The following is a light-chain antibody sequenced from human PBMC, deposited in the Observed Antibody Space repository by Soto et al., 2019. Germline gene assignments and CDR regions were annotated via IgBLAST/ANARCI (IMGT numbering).Light chain of an antibody. CDR3: QQYDSTPPT. CDR2: GAS. J-gene: IGKJ1*01. Sequence: EIVLTQSPGTLSLSPGDRATLSCRASQSVNSNDLAWYQRKPGQAPRLLIYGASNRATDSPYRFGASGSGTEFTLTITRLEAEDFAVYYCQQYDSTPPTFGRGTKVEVK. V-gene: IGKV3-20*01. CDR1: QSVNSND.